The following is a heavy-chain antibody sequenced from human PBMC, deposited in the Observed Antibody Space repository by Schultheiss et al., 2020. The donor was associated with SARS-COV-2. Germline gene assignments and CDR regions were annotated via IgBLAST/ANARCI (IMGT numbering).Heavy chain of an antibody. CDR1: GYTFTGYY. CDR3: ARDPWGYYGSGSYPHAFDI. J-gene: IGHJ3*02. Sequence: ASVKVSCKASGYTFTGYYMHWVRQAPGQGLEWMGWINPNSGGTNYAQKFQGRVTMTRDTSISTAYMELSRLRSDDTAVYYCARDPWGYYGSGSYPHAFDIWGQGTMVTVSS. CDR2: INPNSGGT. D-gene: IGHD3-10*01. V-gene: IGHV1-2*02.